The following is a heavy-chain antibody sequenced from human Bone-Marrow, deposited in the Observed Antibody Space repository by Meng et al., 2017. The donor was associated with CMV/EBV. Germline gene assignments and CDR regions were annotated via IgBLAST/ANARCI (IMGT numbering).Heavy chain of an antibody. CDR1: FTSYG. J-gene: IGHJ5*02. Sequence: FTSYGISWVRQAPGQGLEWMGWISAYNGNTNYAQKLQGRVTMTTDTSTSTAYMELRSLRSDDTAVYYCAREGVTYYDFWSGHNWFDPWGQGTLVTVSS. CDR2: ISAYNGNT. V-gene: IGHV1-18*01. CDR3: AREGVTYYDFWSGHNWFDP. D-gene: IGHD3-3*01.